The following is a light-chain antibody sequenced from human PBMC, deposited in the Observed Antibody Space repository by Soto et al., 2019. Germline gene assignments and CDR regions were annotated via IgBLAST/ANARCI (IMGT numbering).Light chain of an antibody. CDR3: SSYTSSSTLEV. J-gene: IGLJ1*01. V-gene: IGLV2-14*01. Sequence: ALTQPASVSGSPGQSITISCTGTSSDVGGYNYVSWYQQYPGKAPKVMIYDVSNRPSGVSNRFSGSKSGNTASLTISGLQAEDEADYYCSSYTSSSTLEVFGTGTKLTVL. CDR2: DVS. CDR1: SSDVGGYNY.